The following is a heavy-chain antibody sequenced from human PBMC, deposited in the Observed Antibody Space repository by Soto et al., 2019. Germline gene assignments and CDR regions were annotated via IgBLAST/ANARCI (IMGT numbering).Heavy chain of an antibody. J-gene: IGHJ4*02. CDR1: GYTFTSYG. CDR3: ARARTGYCSGGSCYAVEEIDY. V-gene: IGHV1-69*13. Sequence: GASVKVSCKASGYTFTSYGISWVRQAPGQGLEWMGGIIPIFGTANYAQKFQGRVTITADESTSTAYMELSSLRSEDTAVYYCARARTGYCSGGSCYAVEEIDYWGQGTLVTVSS. D-gene: IGHD2-15*01. CDR2: IIPIFGTA.